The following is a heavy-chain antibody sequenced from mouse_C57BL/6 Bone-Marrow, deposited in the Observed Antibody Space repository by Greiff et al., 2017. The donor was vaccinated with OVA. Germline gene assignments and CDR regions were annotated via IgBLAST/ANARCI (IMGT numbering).Heavy chain of an antibody. D-gene: IGHD1-1*01. CDR3: ARVTTVVDYFDY. Sequence: QVQLQQSGAELVKPGASVKISCKASGYAFSSYWMNWVKQRPGKGLEWIGQIYPGDGDTNSNGKFKGKATLTADKSSSTAYMQLSSLTSEDSAVYFCARVTTVVDYFDYWAKAPLSQSPQ. CDR2: IYPGDGDT. V-gene: IGHV1-80*01. CDR1: GYAFSSYW. J-gene: IGHJ2*01.